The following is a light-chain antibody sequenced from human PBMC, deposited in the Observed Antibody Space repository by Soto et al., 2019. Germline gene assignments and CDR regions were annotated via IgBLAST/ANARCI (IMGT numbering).Light chain of an antibody. J-gene: IGKJ4*01. CDR3: QQSYSTPLT. Sequence: IQMSQSPSCLSASVGDRVTITCRASQSISSYLNWYQQKPGKAPKLLIYAASSLQSGVPSRFSGSGSGTDFTLTISSLQPEDFATYYCQQSYSTPLTFGGGTKVDI. V-gene: IGKV1-39*01. CDR2: AAS. CDR1: QSISSY.